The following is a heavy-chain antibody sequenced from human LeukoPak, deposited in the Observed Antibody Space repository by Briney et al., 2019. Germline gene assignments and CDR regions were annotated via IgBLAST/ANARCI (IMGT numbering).Heavy chain of an antibody. CDR3: AKPLLPGEAEYFQH. CDR2: ISGSGVIT. V-gene: IGHV3-23*01. J-gene: IGHJ1*01. CDR1: GFTFSSHG. Sequence: PGGSLRLSCAASGFTFSSHGMNWVRQAPGKGLEWVSGISGSGVITYYADSVKGRFTISRDNSKNTLDLQMNSLRAEDTAVYYCAKPLLPGEAEYFQHWGQGTLVTVSS. D-gene: IGHD2-15*01.